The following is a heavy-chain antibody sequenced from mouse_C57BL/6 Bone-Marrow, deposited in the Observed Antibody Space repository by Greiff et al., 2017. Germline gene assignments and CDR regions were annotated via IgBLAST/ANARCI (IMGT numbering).Heavy chain of an antibody. D-gene: IGHD3-3*01. CDR1: GFTFSDYY. Sequence: EVKLMESGGGLVQPGGSLKLSCAASGFTFSDYYMYWVRQTPEKRLEWVAYISNGGGSTYYPDTVKGRFTISRDNAKNTLYLQMSRLKSEDTAMYYCARQEGQDYFDYWGQGTTLTVSS. CDR2: ISNGGGST. V-gene: IGHV5-12*01. CDR3: ARQEGQDYFDY. J-gene: IGHJ2*01.